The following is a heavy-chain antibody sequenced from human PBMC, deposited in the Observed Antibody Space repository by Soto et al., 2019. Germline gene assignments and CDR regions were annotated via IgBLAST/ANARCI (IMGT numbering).Heavy chain of an antibody. CDR2: IIPILGTA. J-gene: IGHJ6*02. D-gene: IGHD2-15*01. CDR1: GGTFSSYA. CDR3: ARHPGGRGYYYGMDV. V-gene: IGHV1-69*13. Sequence: SVKVSCKASGGTFSSYAISWVRQAPGQGLEWMGGIIPILGTANYAQKFQGRVTITADESTSTAYMELSSLRSEDTAVYYCARHPGGRGYYYGMDVWGQGTTVTVSS.